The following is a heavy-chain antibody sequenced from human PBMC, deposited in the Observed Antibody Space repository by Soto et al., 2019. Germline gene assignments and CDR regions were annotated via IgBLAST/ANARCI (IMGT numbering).Heavy chain of an antibody. D-gene: IGHD6-13*01. CDR1: GYTFTSYG. V-gene: IGHV1-18*01. CDR3: ARWVAGTYSNWFDP. J-gene: IGHJ5*02. Sequence: QVQLVQSGAEVKKPGASVKVSCKASGYTFTSYGISWVRQAPGQGLEWMGWISAYNGNTNYAQKLQGRVPMTTDTSTGTAYMERRSLRSDDTAVYYCARWVAGTYSNWFDPWGQGTLVTVSS. CDR2: ISAYNGNT.